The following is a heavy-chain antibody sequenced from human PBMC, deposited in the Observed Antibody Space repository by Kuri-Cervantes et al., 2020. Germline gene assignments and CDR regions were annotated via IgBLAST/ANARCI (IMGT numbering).Heavy chain of an antibody. Sequence: GESLKISCAASEFTFSDYSMNWVRQAPGKGLECLSSISSSSSYIYYADSVKGRFTISRDNAKNSLYLQMNSLRAEDTAVYYCARVAGVEGQDYYYYYMDVWGKGTTVTVSS. J-gene: IGHJ6*03. CDR3: ARVAGVEGQDYYYYYMDV. CDR2: ISSSSSYI. V-gene: IGHV3-21*04. D-gene: IGHD1-1*01. CDR1: EFTFSDYS.